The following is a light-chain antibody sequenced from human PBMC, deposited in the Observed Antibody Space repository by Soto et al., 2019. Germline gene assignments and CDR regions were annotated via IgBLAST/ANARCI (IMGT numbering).Light chain of an antibody. CDR1: QSVSSSY. CDR3: QHYGSSSGT. V-gene: IGKV3-20*01. Sequence: EIVLTQSPGTLSLSPGERATLSCRASQSVSSSYLAWYQQKPGQAPRLLIYGASSRATGIPDRFSGSGSGTDFTLTISRLEPEDSAVYYCQHYGSSSGTFGPGTKVDIK. J-gene: IGKJ3*01. CDR2: GAS.